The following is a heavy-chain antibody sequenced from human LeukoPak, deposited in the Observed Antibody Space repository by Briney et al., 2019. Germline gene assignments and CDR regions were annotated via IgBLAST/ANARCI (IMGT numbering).Heavy chain of an antibody. V-gene: IGHV3-74*01. J-gene: IGHJ4*02. D-gene: IGHD3-22*01. Sequence: GGSLRLSCAASGFTLSSYWMHWVRQAPGKGLVWVSRINSDGSSITYADSVKGRFTISRDNAKNTVYLQMISLRAEDTAVYYCAREGYYDSSGFDYWGQGTLVTVSS. CDR3: AREGYYDSSGFDY. CDR1: GFTLSSYW. CDR2: INSDGSSI.